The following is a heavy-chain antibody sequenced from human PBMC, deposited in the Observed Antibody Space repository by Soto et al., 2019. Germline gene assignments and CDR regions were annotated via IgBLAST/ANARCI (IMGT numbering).Heavy chain of an antibody. CDR3: ASKSGYTYNWFDP. CDR2: INHSGST. CDR1: GGSFSGYY. V-gene: IGHV4-34*01. J-gene: IGHJ5*02. Sequence: QVQLQQWGAGLLKPSETLSLTCAVYGGSFSGYYWSWIRQPPGKGLEWIGEINHSGSTNYSPSLKSRVTISVDTSKNQCSLMLNSVTAADTAVYYCASKSGYTYNWFDPWGQGTLVTVSS. D-gene: IGHD3-3*01.